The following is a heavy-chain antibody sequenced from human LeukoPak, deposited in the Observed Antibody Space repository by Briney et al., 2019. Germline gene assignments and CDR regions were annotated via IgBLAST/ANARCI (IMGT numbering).Heavy chain of an antibody. J-gene: IGHJ4*02. V-gene: IGHV3-30*03. CDR3: ARGDPPGYFDS. CDR1: GYTFSSYG. CDR2: ISYDGSNK. Sequence: GRSLRLSCAASGYTFSSYGMHWVRQAPDKGLEWVAVISYDGSNKYYADSVKGRFTISRDNSKNTLYLQMNSLRAEDTAVYYCARGDPPGYFDSWGQGTLVTVSS.